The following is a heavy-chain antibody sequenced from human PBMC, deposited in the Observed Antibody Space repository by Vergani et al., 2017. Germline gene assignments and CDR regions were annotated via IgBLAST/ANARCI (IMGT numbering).Heavy chain of an antibody. CDR3: ARTNSGFDY. V-gene: IGHV3-7*01. CDR2: IKQDGSEK. J-gene: IGHJ4*02. D-gene: IGHD2-8*01. CDR1: GFTVSSYW. Sequence: EVQLVESGGGLVQPGGSLRLSCAASGFTVSSYWMSWVRQAPGKGLEWVANIKQDGSEKYYVDSVKGRFTISRDNAKNSLYLQMNSLRAEDTAVYYCARTNSGFDYWGQGTLVTVSS.